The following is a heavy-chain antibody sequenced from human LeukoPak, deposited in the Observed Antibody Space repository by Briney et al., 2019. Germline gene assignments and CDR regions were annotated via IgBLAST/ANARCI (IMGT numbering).Heavy chain of an antibody. J-gene: IGHJ5*02. D-gene: IGHD3-10*01. CDR1: GYTFTSYD. Sequence: GASVKVSCKASGYTFTSYDINRVRQATGQGLEWMGWMNPNSGNTGYAQKFQGRVTMTRNTSISTAYMELSSLRSEDTAVYYCARVGIVVRGVIMYNWFDPWGQGTLVTVSS. CDR3: ARVGIVVRGVIMYNWFDP. CDR2: MNPNSGNT. V-gene: IGHV1-8*01.